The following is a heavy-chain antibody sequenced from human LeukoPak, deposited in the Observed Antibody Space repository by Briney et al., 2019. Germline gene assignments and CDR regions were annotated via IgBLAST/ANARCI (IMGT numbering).Heavy chain of an antibody. V-gene: IGHV3-53*01. J-gene: IGHJ4*02. CDR3: VRDPSGSGFAFDS. CDR2: IYSGGST. CDR1: GFTVSSNY. D-gene: IGHD1-1*01. Sequence: GGSLRLSCAASGFTVSSNYMSWVRQAPGKGLEWVSVIYSGGSTYYADSVKGRFTVSRDNSKNTLYLQMNSLRAEDTAVYYCVRDPSGSGFAFDSWGQGALVTVSS.